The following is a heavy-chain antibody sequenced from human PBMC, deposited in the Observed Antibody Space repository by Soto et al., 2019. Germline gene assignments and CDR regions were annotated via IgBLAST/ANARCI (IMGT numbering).Heavy chain of an antibody. V-gene: IGHV4-4*09. J-gene: IGHJ4*02. CDR3: ARSVATPGTNIDF. Sequence: SETLSLTCSVSGGSMNGYYWSWIRQTPGQGLEWLGCIYFSGSTRYNPSLMSRLTISLDKSKRQFSMSLSSVTAADTAVYYCARSVATPGTNIDFWGQGTLDTVSS. CDR1: GGSMNGYY. D-gene: IGHD6-13*01. CDR2: IYFSGST.